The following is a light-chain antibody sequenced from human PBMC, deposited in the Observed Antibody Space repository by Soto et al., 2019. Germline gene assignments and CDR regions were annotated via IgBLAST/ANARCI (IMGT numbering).Light chain of an antibody. CDR3: QQSYSLT. CDR2: AAS. Sequence: DIQMTRSPSSLSASVGDRVTITCRASQSISSYLNWYQQKPGKAPKLLIYAASSLQSGVPSRFSGSGSGTDFTLTISSLQPEDFATYYCQQSYSLTFGQGTKVEIK. V-gene: IGKV1-39*01. CDR1: QSISSY. J-gene: IGKJ1*01.